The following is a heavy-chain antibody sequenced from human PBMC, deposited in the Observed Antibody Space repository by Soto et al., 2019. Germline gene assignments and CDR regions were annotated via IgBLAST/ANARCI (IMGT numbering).Heavy chain of an antibody. J-gene: IGHJ4*02. CDR1: GGSISSGDYY. D-gene: IGHD1-26*01. Sequence: SETLSLTCTVSGGSISSGDYYWSWIRQPPGKGLEWIGYIYYSGSTYYNPSLKSRVTISVDTSKNQFSLKLSSVTAADTAVYYCARVPTFLGAMYYFDYWGQGTLVTVSS. V-gene: IGHV4-30-4*01. CDR2: IYYSGST. CDR3: ARVPTFLGAMYYFDY.